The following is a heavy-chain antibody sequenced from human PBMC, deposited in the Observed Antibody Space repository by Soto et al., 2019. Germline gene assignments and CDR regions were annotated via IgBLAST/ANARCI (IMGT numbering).Heavy chain of an antibody. Sequence: PSETLSLTCTVSGGSISSSNYYWAWIRQSPGKGLEWIGSVYYNGFTYYNPSLKSRVTISVGTSKNQFSLKLTSVTAADTTVYYCARMGDFWSGPGELDPWGQGTLVTVSS. CDR3: ARMGDFWSGPGELDP. CDR2: VYYNGFT. CDR1: GGSISSSNYY. J-gene: IGHJ5*02. D-gene: IGHD3-3*01. V-gene: IGHV4-39*01.